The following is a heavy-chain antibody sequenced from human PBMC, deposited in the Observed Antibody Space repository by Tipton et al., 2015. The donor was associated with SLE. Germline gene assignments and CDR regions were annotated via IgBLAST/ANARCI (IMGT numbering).Heavy chain of an antibody. Sequence: VQLVQSGAEVKKPGASVKVSCKASGYTFTNYDISWVRQAPGQGLEWMGRIIPIFGTANYAQKFQGRVTITTDESTSTAYMELSSLRSEDTAVYYCAREGDYGGNLGFDYFDYWGQGTLVTVSS. CDR3: AREGDYGGNLGFDYFDY. CDR2: IIPIFGTA. D-gene: IGHD4-23*01. J-gene: IGHJ4*02. V-gene: IGHV1-69*18. CDR1: GYTFTNYD.